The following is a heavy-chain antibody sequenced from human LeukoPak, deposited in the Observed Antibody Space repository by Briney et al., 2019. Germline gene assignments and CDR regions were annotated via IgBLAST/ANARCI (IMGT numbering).Heavy chain of an antibody. CDR3: YRSQWNDRINWLEP. CDR1: GYSFSSGHY. D-gene: IGHD1-1*01. CDR2: ISHSGGT. V-gene: IGHV4-38-2*02. J-gene: IGHJ5*02. Sequence: SETLSLTCTVSGYSFSSGHYWVWIRQPPGKGLEWIGVISHSGGTYYNPSLKSRVTISADTSRNQFSLRLSSVTPADTAVYYCYRSQWNDRINWLEPWGQGTLVTVSS.